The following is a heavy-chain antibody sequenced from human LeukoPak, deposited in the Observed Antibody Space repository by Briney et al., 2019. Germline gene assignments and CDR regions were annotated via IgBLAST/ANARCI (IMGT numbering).Heavy chain of an antibody. CDR1: GYSFTSYW. CDR3: ARRSTMVGLNWFDP. CDR2: IYPGDPDT. D-gene: IGHD3-10*01. V-gene: IGHV5-51*01. Sequence: GESLKISCKGSGYSFTSYWIGWVRQMPGKGLEWMGIIYPGDPDTRYSPSFQGQVTISADKAISTAYLQWSSLKASDTAMYYCARRSTMVGLNWFDPWGQGTLVTVSS. J-gene: IGHJ5*02.